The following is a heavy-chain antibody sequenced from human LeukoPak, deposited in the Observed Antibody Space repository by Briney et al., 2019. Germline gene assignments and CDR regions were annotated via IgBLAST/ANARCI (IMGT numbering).Heavy chain of an antibody. CDR2: ISGSGSSI. V-gene: IGHV3-11*04. CDR3: ARGKTSQNIVTRKTYNWFDP. J-gene: IGHJ5*02. Sequence: GGSLRLSCAASGFTFTDYYMSWTRQAPGKGLEWVSYISGSGSSIYYVDSVKGRFTISRDNAKNSLYLQMNSLRAEDTAVYYCARGKTSQNIVTRKTYNWFDPWGQGTLVTVSS. CDR1: GFTFTDYY. D-gene: IGHD2/OR15-2a*01.